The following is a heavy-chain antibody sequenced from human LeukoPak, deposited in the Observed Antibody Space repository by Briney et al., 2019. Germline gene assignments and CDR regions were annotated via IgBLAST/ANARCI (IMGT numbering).Heavy chain of an antibody. V-gene: IGHV1-2*02. D-gene: IGHD6-6*01. CDR3: VRKSAARRTSEFDY. CDR1: GYTFTGYY. Sequence: ASVKVSCKASGYTFTGYYMNWVRQAPGQGLEWMGWISPNSGGTNYAQKFQGRVTMTSDTSINTGYMELSSLKSDDTAVYYCVRKSAARRTSEFDYWGQGSLVAVSS. J-gene: IGHJ4*02. CDR2: ISPNSGGT.